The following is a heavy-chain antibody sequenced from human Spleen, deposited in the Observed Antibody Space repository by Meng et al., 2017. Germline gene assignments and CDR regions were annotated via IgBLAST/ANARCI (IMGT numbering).Heavy chain of an antibody. CDR3: ARVNYYDSSGQNWYFDL. CDR1: GGSISSGGYS. D-gene: IGHD3-22*01. Sequence: QAQLPASVPRPVKPSQTLSPTCTVSGGSISSGGYSWSWIRQHPGKGLEWIGHIYYSGSTYYNPSLKSRITISVDTSKNQFSLKLSSVTAADTAVYYCARVNYYDSSGQNWYFDLWGRGTLVTVSS. J-gene: IGHJ2*01. CDR2: IYYSGST. V-gene: IGHV4-31*03.